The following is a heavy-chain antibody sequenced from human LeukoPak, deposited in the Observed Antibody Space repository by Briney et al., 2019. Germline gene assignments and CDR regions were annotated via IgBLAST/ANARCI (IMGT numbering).Heavy chain of an antibody. Sequence: PSETLSLTRTVSGGSINNYYWSWIRQPPGKGLEWIGYIHYGGNTNYNPSLKSRVTISFDTSKNQFSLNLISATAADTAVYYCARLPGGYWGQGTLVIVSS. J-gene: IGHJ4*02. D-gene: IGHD1-26*01. CDR2: IHYGGNT. V-gene: IGHV4-59*08. CDR3: ARLPGGY. CDR1: GGSINNYY.